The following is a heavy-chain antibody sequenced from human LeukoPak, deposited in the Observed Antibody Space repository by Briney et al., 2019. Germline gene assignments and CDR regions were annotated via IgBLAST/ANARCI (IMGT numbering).Heavy chain of an antibody. V-gene: IGHV3-11*04. CDR1: GFTFSDYY. J-gene: IGHJ6*03. Sequence: GGSLRLSCAASGFTFSDYYMSWIRQAPGKGLEWVSYISSSGSTIYYADSVKGRFTISRDNAKNSLSLQMNSLRAEDTAVYYCARGNYDFWSGYYHYYYYYYMDVWGKGNTVTVSS. D-gene: IGHD3-3*01. CDR2: ISSSGSTI. CDR3: ARGNYDFWSGYYHYYYYYYMDV.